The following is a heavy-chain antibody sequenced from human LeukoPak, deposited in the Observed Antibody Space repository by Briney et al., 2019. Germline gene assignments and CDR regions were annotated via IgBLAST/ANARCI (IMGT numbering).Heavy chain of an antibody. CDR2: IYTSGST. D-gene: IGHD3-10*01. V-gene: IGHV4-4*07. J-gene: IGHJ4*02. CDR1: GASVSSYY. Sequence: SETLSLTCTVSGASVSSYYWSWIRQPAGKGLEWIGRIYTSGSTNYNPSLKSRVTISVDTSKNQFSLKLSSVTAADTAVYYCARAWRYGSGSYSYYFDYWGQGTLVTVSS. CDR3: ARAWRYGSGSYSYYFDY.